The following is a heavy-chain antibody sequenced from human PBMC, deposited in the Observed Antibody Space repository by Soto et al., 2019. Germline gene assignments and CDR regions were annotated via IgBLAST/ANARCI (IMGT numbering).Heavy chain of an antibody. V-gene: IGHV3-15*01. CDR1: GFTFSNAW. D-gene: IGHD1-26*01. CDR2: IKSKTDGGTT. Sequence: GESLKISCAASGFTFSNAWMSWVRQAPGKGLEWVGRIKSKTDGGTTDYAAPVKGRFTISRDDSKNTLYLQMNSLKTEDTAVYYCTTSVIVGATSAFDIWGQGTMVTVSS. J-gene: IGHJ3*02. CDR3: TTSVIVGATSAFDI.